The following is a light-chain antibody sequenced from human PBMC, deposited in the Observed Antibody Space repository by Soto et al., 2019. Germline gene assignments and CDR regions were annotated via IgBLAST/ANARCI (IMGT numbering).Light chain of an antibody. CDR1: QSFRGL. Sequence: EVVLTQSPVTLSLSPGERATLSCRASQSFRGLLAWYQQKPGQAPRLLIVSSSRRPTDVPARFSGSGSGTDFTLTISSLQSEDSAFYYCQQYNNLPPTFGQGTKVDIK. CDR3: QQYNNLPPT. J-gene: IGKJ1*01. V-gene: IGKV3-15*01. CDR2: SSS.